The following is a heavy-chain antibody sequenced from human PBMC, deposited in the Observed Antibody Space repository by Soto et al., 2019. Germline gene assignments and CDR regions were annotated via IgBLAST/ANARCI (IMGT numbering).Heavy chain of an antibody. D-gene: IGHD5-12*01. CDR1: GYNXNSYG. J-gene: IGHJ3*02. CDR3: ARERAWISAFDI. CDR2: ISAYNGKT. V-gene: IGHV1-18*01. Sequence: SXKVSFKASGYNXNSYGITAVRQAPGQGLEWMGWISAYNGKTNYAQKLQGRVTMTTDTSTSTAYMEMRSLRSDDTAVYFCARERAWISAFDIWGQGTMGTVSS.